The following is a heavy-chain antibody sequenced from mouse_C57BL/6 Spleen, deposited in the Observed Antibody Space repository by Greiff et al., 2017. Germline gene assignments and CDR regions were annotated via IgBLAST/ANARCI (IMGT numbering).Heavy chain of an antibody. D-gene: IGHD4-1*02. CDR1: GFTFTDYY. V-gene: IGHV7-3*01. Sequence: EVKLMESGGGLVQPGGSLSLSCAASGFTFTDYYMSWVRQPPGKALEWLGFIRNKANGYTTEYSASVKGRFTISRDNSQSILYLQMNALRAEDSATYYCARYPTGYYFDYWGQGTTLTVSS. J-gene: IGHJ2*01. CDR2: IRNKANGYTT. CDR3: ARYPTGYYFDY.